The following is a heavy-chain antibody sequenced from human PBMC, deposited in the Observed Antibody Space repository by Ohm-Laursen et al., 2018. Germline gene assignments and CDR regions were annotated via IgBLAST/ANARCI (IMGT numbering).Heavy chain of an antibody. CDR3: ARGAPFYGGFDY. Sequence: SLRLSCAASGFTFSSYWLSWVRQAPRKGLEWVANIKQDGSEKCYVDSVKGRITISRDNAKNSLYLQMSGLRGEDTAVYYCARGAPFYGGFDYWGQGTRVTVSS. CDR1: GFTFSSYW. J-gene: IGHJ4*02. V-gene: IGHV3-7*01. D-gene: IGHD4-17*01. CDR2: IKQDGSEK.